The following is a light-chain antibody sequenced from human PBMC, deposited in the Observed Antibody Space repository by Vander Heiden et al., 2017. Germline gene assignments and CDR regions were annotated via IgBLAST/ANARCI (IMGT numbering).Light chain of an antibody. CDR2: AVR. Sequence: HSALTQPASVSGSPGQSITISCPGTTSEVGGYHHVSWYPQHPGNAPLLLYYAVRNRPSAGSSRFSGSKSGSTASLTIAGLQAEDEAYYYCSSYTSVTPLVFGGGTKLTVL. CDR3: SSYTSVTPLV. J-gene: IGLJ2*01. V-gene: IGLV2-14*03. CDR1: TSEVGGYHH.